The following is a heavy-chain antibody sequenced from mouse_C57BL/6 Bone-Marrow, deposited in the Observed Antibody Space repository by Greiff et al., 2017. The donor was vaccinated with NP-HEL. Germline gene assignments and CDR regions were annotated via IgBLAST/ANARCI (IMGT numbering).Heavy chain of an antibody. CDR1: GYSITSDY. CDR2: ISYSGST. CDR3: ARYPSLSYWYFDV. J-gene: IGHJ1*03. V-gene: IGHV3-8*01. D-gene: IGHD6-5*01. Sequence: VQLKQSGPGLAKPSQTLSLTCSVTGYSITSDYWNWIRKFPGNKLEYMGYISYSGSTYYNPSLKSRISITRDTSKNQYYLQLNSVTTEDTATYYCARYPSLSYWYFDVWGTGTTVTVSS.